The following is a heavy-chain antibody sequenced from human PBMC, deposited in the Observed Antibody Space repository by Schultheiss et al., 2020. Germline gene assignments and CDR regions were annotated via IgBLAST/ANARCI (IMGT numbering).Heavy chain of an antibody. CDR2: ISWNSGSI. D-gene: IGHD3-10*01. J-gene: IGHJ6*02. CDR1: GFTFDDYA. V-gene: IGHV3-9*01. CDR3: ATFRSTLLTELAYYYYGMDV. Sequence: GGSLRLACAASGFTFDDYAMHWVRQAPGKGLEWVSGISWNSGSIGYADSVKGRFTISRDNAKNQFSLKLSSVTAADTAVYYCATFRSTLLTELAYYYYGMDVWGQGTTVTVSS.